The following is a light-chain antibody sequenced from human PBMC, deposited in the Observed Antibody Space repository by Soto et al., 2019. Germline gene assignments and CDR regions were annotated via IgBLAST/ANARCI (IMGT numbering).Light chain of an antibody. CDR2: DVS. CDR3: CSYAGSYTVV. J-gene: IGLJ3*02. CDR1: NTDVGGHHY. V-gene: IGLV2-11*01. Sequence: QSALTQPASVSGSPGQSISISCTGTNTDVGGHHYVSWYQQHPGKAPKLMIYDVSKRPSGVPDRFSGSKSGNTASLTISGLQAEDEADYYCCSYAGSYTVVFGGGTKLTVL.